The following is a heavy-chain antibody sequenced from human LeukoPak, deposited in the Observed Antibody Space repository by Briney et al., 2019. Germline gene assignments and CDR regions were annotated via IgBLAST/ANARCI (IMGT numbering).Heavy chain of an antibody. J-gene: IGHJ4*02. CDR2: MSFDGSNK. CDR1: GFTFSSYA. Sequence: GGSLRLSCAASGFTFSSYAMHWVRQAPGKGLEWVAVMSFDGSNKYYADSVKGRFTISRDNSENTLYLQMNSLRAEDTAVYYCARDRFGGNSVWGQGTLVTVSS. D-gene: IGHD4-23*01. CDR3: ARDRFGGNSV. V-gene: IGHV3-30*04.